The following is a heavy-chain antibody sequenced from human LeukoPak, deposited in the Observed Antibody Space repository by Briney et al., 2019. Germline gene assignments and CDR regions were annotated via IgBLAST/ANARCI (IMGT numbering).Heavy chain of an antibody. CDR3: ARPIGYSSGGFDL. D-gene: IGHD6-19*01. J-gene: IGHJ2*01. CDR2: INAGNGNT. Sequence: GASVTVSCTASGYTFTSYAMHWVRQAPGQRLEWMGWINAGNGNTKYSQNFRGRVTFTRDTSASTAYMELSSLRSEDTAVYYCARPIGYSSGGFDLWGRGTLVTVSS. V-gene: IGHV1-3*01. CDR1: GYTFTSYA.